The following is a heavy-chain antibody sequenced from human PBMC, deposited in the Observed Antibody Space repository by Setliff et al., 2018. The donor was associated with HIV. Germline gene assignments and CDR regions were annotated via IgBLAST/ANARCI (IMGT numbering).Heavy chain of an antibody. D-gene: IGHD5-18*01. Sequence: PSETLSLTCTVSGGSISSYYWSWIRQPAGKGLEWIGRIYASGRTNYNPSLKSRVTLSVDTSKNQFSLKVTSVTAAGTAVYYCAREIQFSATTYYYYYMDDWGRGTTVTVSS. V-gene: IGHV4-4*07. CDR1: GGSISSYY. J-gene: IGHJ6*03. CDR3: AREIQFSATTYYYYYMDD. CDR2: IYASGRT.